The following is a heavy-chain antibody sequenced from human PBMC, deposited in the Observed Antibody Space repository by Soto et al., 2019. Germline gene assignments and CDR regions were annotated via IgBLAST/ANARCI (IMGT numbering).Heavy chain of an antibody. J-gene: IGHJ4*02. CDR3: ETAAAGTGIDY. V-gene: IGHV3-53*01. CDR1: GFTVSSNY. CDR2: IYSGGST. D-gene: IGHD6-13*01. Sequence: GGSLRLSCAASGFTVSSNYMSWVRQAPGKGLEWVSVIYSGGSTYYADSVKGRFTISRDNSKNTLYLQMNSLRAEDTTVYYCETAAAGTGIDYWGQGTLVTVSS.